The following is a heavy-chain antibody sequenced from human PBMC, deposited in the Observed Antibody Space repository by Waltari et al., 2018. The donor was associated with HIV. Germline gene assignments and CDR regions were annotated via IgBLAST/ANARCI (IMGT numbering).Heavy chain of an antibody. Sequence: EVQLLESGGDLVQPGGYLRLSCAASGFTLRGHAMTWVRQAPGKGLEWVSSITANGGRTYYADSVKGRFSISRDNSKNTMSLQMNSLRAEDTAVYYCARGRGDCGGDCYYLDYWGQGALVTVSS. V-gene: IGHV3-23*01. CDR2: ITANGGRT. CDR1: GFTLRGHA. J-gene: IGHJ4*02. D-gene: IGHD2-21*02. CDR3: ARGRGDCGGDCYYLDY.